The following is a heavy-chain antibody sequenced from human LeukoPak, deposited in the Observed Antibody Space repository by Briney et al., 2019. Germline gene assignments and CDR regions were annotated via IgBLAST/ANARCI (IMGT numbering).Heavy chain of an antibody. Sequence: GGSLRLSCSASGFTFSSYAMHWVRQAPGKGLEYLSAITTNGGSTYHADSVKGRFTISRDNSPNTLYLQMSSLRDEDTAVYYCAKGGSSGWDGEYWGQGTLVTVSS. J-gene: IGHJ4*02. CDR3: AKGGSSGWDGEY. V-gene: IGHV3-64D*09. CDR1: GFTFSSYA. D-gene: IGHD6-19*01. CDR2: ITTNGGST.